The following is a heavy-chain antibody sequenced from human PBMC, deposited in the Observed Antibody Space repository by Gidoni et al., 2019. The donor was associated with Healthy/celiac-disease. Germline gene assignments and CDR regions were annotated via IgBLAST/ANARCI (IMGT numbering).Heavy chain of an antibody. CDR1: GFTFTGSA. V-gene: IGHV1-58*01. CDR3: AAVARSSGWPGD. D-gene: IGHD6-19*01. Sequence: QMQLVQSVPEVKKPGTSVKVSCTASGFTFTGSAVQWVRQARGQRLEWLGWIVVGSGNTNYAQKFQERVTITRDMSTSTAYMELSSLRSEDMAVYYCAAVARSSGWPGDWGQGTLVTVSS. J-gene: IGHJ4*02. CDR2: IVVGSGNT.